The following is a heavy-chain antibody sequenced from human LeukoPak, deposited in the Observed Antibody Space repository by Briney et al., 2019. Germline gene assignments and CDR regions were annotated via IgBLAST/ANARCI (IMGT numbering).Heavy chain of an antibody. CDR2: ISKDESNK. V-gene: IGHV3-30*18. CDR3: AKDNPVLEY. Sequence: GGSLRLSCAASGFTFSSYGMHWVRQTPGKGLEWVSHISKDESNKYYADSVKGRFTISRDTSKNTLFLQMNSLRVEDTAVYYCAKDNPVLEYWGQGTLVTVSS. CDR1: GFTFSSYG. J-gene: IGHJ4*02.